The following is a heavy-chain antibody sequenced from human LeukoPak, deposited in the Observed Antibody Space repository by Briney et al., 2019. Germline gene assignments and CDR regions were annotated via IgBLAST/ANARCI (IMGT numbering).Heavy chain of an antibody. CDR3: ARDGGDRSDAFDI. J-gene: IGHJ3*02. V-gene: IGHV3-21*01. CDR1: GFTFSSYS. CDR2: ISSSSSYI. D-gene: IGHD3-16*01. Sequence: KSGGSLRLSCAASGFTFSSYSMNWVRQAPGKGLEWVSSISSSSSYIYYADSVKGRFTISRDNAKNSLYLQMNSLRAEDTAVYYCARDGGDRSDAFDIWGQGTMVTVSS.